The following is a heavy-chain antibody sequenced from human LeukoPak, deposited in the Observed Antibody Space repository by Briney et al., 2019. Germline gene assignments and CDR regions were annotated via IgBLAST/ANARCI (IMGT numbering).Heavy chain of an antibody. CDR3: ARDVASNSYGSERGYGMDV. J-gene: IGHJ6*02. Sequence: SETLSLTCTVSGASVSRNWWSWVRQPPGKGLEWIGEIHHSGGTNYNPSLKSRVTMSLDNSNNHFSLKLSSVTAADTAVYYCARDVASNSYGSERGYGMDVWGQGTTVTVSS. D-gene: IGHD3-10*01. V-gene: IGHV4-4*02. CDR2: IHHSGGT. CDR1: GASVSRNW.